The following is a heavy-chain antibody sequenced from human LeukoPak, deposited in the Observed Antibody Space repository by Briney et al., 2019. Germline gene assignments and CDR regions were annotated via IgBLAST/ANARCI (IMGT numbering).Heavy chain of an antibody. CDR1: GGSISSSSYY. D-gene: IGHD3-3*01. V-gene: IGHV4-39*01. Sequence: PSETLSLTCTVSGGSISSSSYYWGWIRQPPGKGLEWIGSIYYSGSTYYNPSLKSRVTISVDTSKNQFSLKLSSVTAADTAVYYCARGPPYYDFWSGYYHWGQGTLVTVSS. CDR2: IYYSGST. J-gene: IGHJ4*02. CDR3: ARGPPYYDFWSGYYH.